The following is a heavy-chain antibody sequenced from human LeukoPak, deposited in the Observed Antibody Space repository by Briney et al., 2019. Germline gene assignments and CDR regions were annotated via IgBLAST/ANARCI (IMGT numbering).Heavy chain of an antibody. V-gene: IGHV3-30*02. CDR3: AKDRSYNWRYYSMDV. CDR1: GFTFSSYG. CDR2: IRYDGSNK. J-gene: IGHJ6*03. Sequence: GGSLRLSCAASGFTFSSYGMHWVRQAPGKGLGWVAFIRYDGSNKYYADSVKGRFTISRDNSKNTLYLQMNSLRAEDMALYYCAKDRSYNWRYYSMDVWGKGTTVTVSS. D-gene: IGHD1-20*01.